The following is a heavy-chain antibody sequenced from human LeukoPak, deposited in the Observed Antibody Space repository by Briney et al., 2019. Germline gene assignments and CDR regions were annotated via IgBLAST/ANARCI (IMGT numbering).Heavy chain of an antibody. CDR2: IYYSGST. CDR3: ARVEGSSVVRGAEQFDP. J-gene: IGHJ5*02. V-gene: IGHV4-59*01. D-gene: IGHD3-10*01. Sequence: SETLSLTCTVSGGSISSYYWSWIRQPPGKGLEWIGYIYYSGSTNYNPSLKSRVTISVDTSKDQFSLKLSSVTAADTAVYYCARVEGSSVVRGAEQFDPWGQGTLVTVSS. CDR1: GGSISSYY.